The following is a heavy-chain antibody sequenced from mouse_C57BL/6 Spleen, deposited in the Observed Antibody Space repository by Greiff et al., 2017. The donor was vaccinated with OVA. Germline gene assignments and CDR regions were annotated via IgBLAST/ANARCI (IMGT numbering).Heavy chain of an antibody. CDR1: GYAFTNYL. J-gene: IGHJ3*01. CDR2: INPGSGGT. Sequence: VQLQQSGAELVRPGTSVKVSCKASGYAFTNYLIEWVKQRPGQGLEWIGVINPGSGGTNYNEKFKGKATLTADKSSSTAYMQLSSLTSEDSAVYFCGSGDYSAWFAYWGQGTLVTVSA. CDR3: GSGDYSAWFAY. D-gene: IGHD1-1*01. V-gene: IGHV1-54*01.